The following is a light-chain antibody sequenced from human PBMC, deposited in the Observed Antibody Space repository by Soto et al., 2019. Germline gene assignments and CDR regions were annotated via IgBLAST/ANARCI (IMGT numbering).Light chain of an antibody. J-gene: IGKJ2*01. CDR3: QHYYSLPYT. CDR1: QDISTY. V-gene: IGKV1-33*01. CDR2: TVP. Sequence: DLQMTQSPSSLSASLGDRVTITCRASQDISTYVNWYQQKPGKAPNRLSYTVPNLETGVPSRFRRSGSGTVFTLTISDRQPEDIATYYCQHYYSLPYTFGQGT.